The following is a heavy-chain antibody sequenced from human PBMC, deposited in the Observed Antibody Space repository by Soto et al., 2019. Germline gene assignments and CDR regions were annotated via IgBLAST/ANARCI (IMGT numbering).Heavy chain of an antibody. CDR2: ISSSSSYI. Sequence: EVQLVESGGGLVKPGGSLRLSCATSGFTFSSYSMNWVRQAPGKGLEWVSSISSSSSYIYYADSVKGRFTISRDNAKNSLYRQMNSLRAEDTAVYYCARDERYCSGGSCYSYDYWGQGTLVTVSS. J-gene: IGHJ4*02. V-gene: IGHV3-21*01. CDR1: GFTFSSYS. CDR3: ARDERYCSGGSCYSYDY. D-gene: IGHD2-15*01.